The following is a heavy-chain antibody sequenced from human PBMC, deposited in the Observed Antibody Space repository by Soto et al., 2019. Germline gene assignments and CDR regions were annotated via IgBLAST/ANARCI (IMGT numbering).Heavy chain of an antibody. J-gene: IGHJ4*02. CDR1: GGSIRNNY. CDR2: IYYTGTS. CDR3: ARLGGYYQAFDN. Sequence: SETLSLTCTVSGGSIRNNYWSWIRQPPGKGLEWVGYIYYTGTSKYNPSLKSRVNISVDSSKNQFSLKLDSVTAADTAVYYCARLGGYYQAFDNWGQGTLVTVS. V-gene: IGHV4-59*08. D-gene: IGHD3-3*01.